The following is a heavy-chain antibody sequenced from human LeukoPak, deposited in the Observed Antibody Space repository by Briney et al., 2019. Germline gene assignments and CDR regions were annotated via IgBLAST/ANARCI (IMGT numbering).Heavy chain of an antibody. J-gene: IGHJ4*02. Sequence: SETLSLTCTVSGGSISSGSYYWGWIRQPPGKGLEWIGSIYHSGCTYSNPSLKSRVTISIDTSENQFSLRLRSVTAADTAVYYCARLDGGMATIKWGQGTLVTVSS. CDR3: ARLDGGMATIK. CDR1: GGSISSGSYY. V-gene: IGHV4-39*01. CDR2: IYHSGCT. D-gene: IGHD5-24*01.